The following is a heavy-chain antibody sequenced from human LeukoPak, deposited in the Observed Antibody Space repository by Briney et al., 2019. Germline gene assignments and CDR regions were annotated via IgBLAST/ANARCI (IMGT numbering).Heavy chain of an antibody. Sequence: PSQTLSLTCTVSGGSISSGDYYWSWIRQPPGKGLEWIGYIYYSGSTYYNPSLKSRVTISVDTSKNQFSLKLSSVTAADTAVYYCARIQSTVTTSYDAFDIWGQGTMVTVSS. CDR1: GGSISSGDYY. V-gene: IGHV4-30-4*08. CDR2: IYYSGST. D-gene: IGHD4-17*01. CDR3: ARIQSTVTTSYDAFDI. J-gene: IGHJ3*02.